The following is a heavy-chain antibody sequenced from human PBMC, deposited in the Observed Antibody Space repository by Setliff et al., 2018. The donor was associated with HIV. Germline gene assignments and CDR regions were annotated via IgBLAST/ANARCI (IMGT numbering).Heavy chain of an antibody. CDR1: GFTFSSYW. V-gene: IGHV3-7*01. J-gene: IGHJ4*02. D-gene: IGHD5-18*01. CDR2: IEQDGSGE. Sequence: GSLRLSCAASGFTFSSYWMSWVRQAPGKGLEWVANIEQDGSGEYYAGSVKGRFTISRDNAKNSLYLQMNSLRADDTSVYYCARIQNHVWDYWGQGTLVTVSS. CDR3: ARIQNHVWDY.